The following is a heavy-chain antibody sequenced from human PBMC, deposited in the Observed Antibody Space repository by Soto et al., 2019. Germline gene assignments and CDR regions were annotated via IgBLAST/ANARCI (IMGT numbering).Heavy chain of an antibody. CDR3: AREVVHNHTEYYLDY. CDR1: GFTFSDYI. Sequence: GGSLRLSCVASGFTFSDYIVHWVRRAPGKGLEWVSSISGIRDYIRYADSVKGRFTISRDNAKTSLYLEMNSLTAEDTAVYYCAREVVHNHTEYYLDYWGQGTLVTVSS. D-gene: IGHD2-15*01. V-gene: IGHV3-21*01. CDR2: ISGIRDYI. J-gene: IGHJ4*02.